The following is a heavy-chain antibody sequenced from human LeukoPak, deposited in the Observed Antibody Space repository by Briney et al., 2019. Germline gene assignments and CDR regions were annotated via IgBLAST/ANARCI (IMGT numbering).Heavy chain of an antibody. J-gene: IGHJ4*02. CDR2: IYTGGNT. Sequence: GGSLRLSCAASGFIVSHKYMASVRQAPGKGLEWLSIIYTGGNTVSAESVKGRFIISRDNSRNTVHLQMNSLRDDDTAVYYCARGQIDLLRNYFDSWGPGTLVAVSS. V-gene: IGHV3-66*01. D-gene: IGHD3-22*01. CDR3: ARGQIDLLRNYFDS. CDR1: GFIVSHKY.